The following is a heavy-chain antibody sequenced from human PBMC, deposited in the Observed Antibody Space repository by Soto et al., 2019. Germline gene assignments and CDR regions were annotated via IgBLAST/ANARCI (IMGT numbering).Heavy chain of an antibody. V-gene: IGHV4-38-2*01. J-gene: IGHJ6*02. CDR1: VYSIASGYY. CDR3: ARTFDYSGMDV. CDR2: IYHAGSV. Sequence: SETLSLTCAVSVYSIASGYYWAWIRQSPGKGLEWIGSIYHAGSVYYNPSLNGRVALSMDTSKNHFSLKLTSVTAADTAVYYCARTFDYSGMDVWGQGTTVTVSS.